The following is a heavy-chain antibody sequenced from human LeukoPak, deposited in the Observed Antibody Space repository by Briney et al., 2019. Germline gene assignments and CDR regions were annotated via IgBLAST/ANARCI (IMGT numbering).Heavy chain of an antibody. V-gene: IGHV4-34*01. D-gene: IGHD3-3*01. J-gene: IGHJ4*02. Sequence: PSETLSLTCAVYGGSFSGYYWSWIRQPPGKGLEWIGEINHSGSTNYNPSLKSRVTISVDTSKHQFSLKLSSVTAADTAVYYCARGRSGYSYWGQGTLGTVSS. CDR3: ARGRSGYSY. CDR1: GGSFSGYY. CDR2: INHSGST.